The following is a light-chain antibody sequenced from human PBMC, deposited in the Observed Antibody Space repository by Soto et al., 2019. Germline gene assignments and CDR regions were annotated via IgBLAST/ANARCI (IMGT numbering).Light chain of an antibody. CDR3: CSYGGSFYV. CDR2: DVN. J-gene: IGLJ1*01. V-gene: IGLV2-11*01. Sequence: QSVLTQPHSVSGSPGQSGAISCSGTSSDVGGYNYVSWYQQHPGKAPKLIIFDVNKRPSGVPDRFSGSKSGSTASLTISGLQAEDEADCYCCSYGGSFYVVGTGTKVTVL. CDR1: SSDVGGYNY.